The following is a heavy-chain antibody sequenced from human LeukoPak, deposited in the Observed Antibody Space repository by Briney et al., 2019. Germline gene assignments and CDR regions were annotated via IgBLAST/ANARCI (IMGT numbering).Heavy chain of an antibody. CDR3: ARLGDSSGYYHPGFDY. Sequence: ASVKVSCKASGYTFTGYYMHWVRQAPGQGLEWMGRINPNSGGTNYAQKFQGRVTMTRDTSISTAYMELSRLRSDDTAVYYCARLGDSSGYYHPGFDYWGQGTLVTVSS. J-gene: IGHJ4*02. CDR1: GYTFTGYY. D-gene: IGHD3-22*01. CDR2: INPNSGGT. V-gene: IGHV1-2*06.